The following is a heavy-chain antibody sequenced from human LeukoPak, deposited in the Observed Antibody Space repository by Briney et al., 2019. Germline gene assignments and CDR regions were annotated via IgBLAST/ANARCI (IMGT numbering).Heavy chain of an antibody. V-gene: IGHV3-33*01. Sequence: GGSLRLSCAASGFSFSCCGMHWVRQAPGKGLDWVAVLWANGRNSYYADSVEGRFTISRDSSKNTLYLQMTSLRADGTAIYYCARERAPFDGFDIWGRGTVVTVSS. D-gene: IGHD4/OR15-4a*01. CDR2: LWANGRNS. J-gene: IGHJ3*02. CDR3: ARERAPFDGFDI. CDR1: GFSFSCCG.